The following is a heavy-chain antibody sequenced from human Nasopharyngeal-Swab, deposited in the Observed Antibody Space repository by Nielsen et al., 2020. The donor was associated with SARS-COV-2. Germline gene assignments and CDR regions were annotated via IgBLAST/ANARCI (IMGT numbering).Heavy chain of an antibody. CDR1: GFTFSSYA. D-gene: IGHD5-18*01. CDR3: ARDSEAMAYSFGY. J-gene: IGHJ4*02. CDR2: ISYDGSNK. Sequence: GESLKISCAASGFTFSSYAMHWVRQAPGKGLEWVAVISYDGSNKYYADSVKGRFTISRDNSKNTLYLQMNSLRAEDTAVYYCARDSEAMAYSFGYWGQGTLVTVSS. V-gene: IGHV3-30-3*01.